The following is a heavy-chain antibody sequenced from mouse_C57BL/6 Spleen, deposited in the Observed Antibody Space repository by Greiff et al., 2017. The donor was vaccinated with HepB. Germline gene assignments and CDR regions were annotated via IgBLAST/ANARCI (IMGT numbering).Heavy chain of an antibody. CDR1: GYTFTSYG. Sequence: QVHVKQSGAELARPGASVKLSCKASGYTFTSYGISWVKQRPGQGLEWIGEIYPRSGNTYYNEKFKGKATLTADKSSSTAYMELRSLTSEDSAVYFCATLTTVVDYWGQGTTLTVSS. V-gene: IGHV1-81*01. CDR3: ATLTTVVDY. D-gene: IGHD1-1*01. J-gene: IGHJ2*01. CDR2: IYPRSGNT.